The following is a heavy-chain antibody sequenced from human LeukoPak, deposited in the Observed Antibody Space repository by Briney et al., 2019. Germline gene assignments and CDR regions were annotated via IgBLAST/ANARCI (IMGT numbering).Heavy chain of an antibody. CDR1: GFTVSSDY. Sequence: GGSLRLSCAAPGFTVSSDYMSWVRQAPGKGLEWVSVIYSGGSTYYADSVKGRFTISRDNSKNTLYLQMNSLRAADTAVYYCARGTRNRGRLIDVWGKGTTVTVSS. V-gene: IGHV3-53*01. J-gene: IGHJ6*03. D-gene: IGHD1-14*01. CDR3: ARGTRNRGRLIDV. CDR2: IYSGGST.